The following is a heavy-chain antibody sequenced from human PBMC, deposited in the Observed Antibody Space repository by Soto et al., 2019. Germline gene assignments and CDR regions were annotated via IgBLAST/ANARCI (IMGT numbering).Heavy chain of an antibody. CDR1: GGTFSSYA. CDR3: AREGYRDGYNMYYYYYGMDV. V-gene: IGHV1-69*06. CDR2: IIPIFGTA. D-gene: IGHD5-12*01. Sequence: QVQLVQSGAEVKKPGSSVKGSCKASGGTFSSYAISWVRQAPGQGLEWMGGIIPIFGTANYAQKFQGRVTITADKSTSTAYMELSSLGSEDTAVYYCAREGYRDGYNMYYYYYGMDVWGQGTTVTVSS. J-gene: IGHJ6*02.